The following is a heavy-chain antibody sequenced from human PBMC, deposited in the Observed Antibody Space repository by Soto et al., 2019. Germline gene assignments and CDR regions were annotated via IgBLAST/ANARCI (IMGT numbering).Heavy chain of an antibody. J-gene: IGHJ4*02. CDR1: GGSISSYY. V-gene: IGHV4-59*08. CDR3: ARHNYGPGSTYFDY. CDR2: IYYSGST. D-gene: IGHD3-10*01. Sequence: QVQLQESGPGLVKPSETLSLTCTVAGGSISSYYWSWIRHPPGKGLEWIGYIYYSGSTNYNPSLKSRVTISVDTSKNQSSLKLNSMTAADTAVYYCARHNYGPGSTYFDYWGQGTLVTVSS.